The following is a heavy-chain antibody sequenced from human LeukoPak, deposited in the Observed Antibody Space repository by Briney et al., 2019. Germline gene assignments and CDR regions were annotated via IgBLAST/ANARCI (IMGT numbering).Heavy chain of an antibody. CDR1: GFTFSNHG. CDR2: ISYDGNNK. CDR3: AKDRDGSGSYFDY. Sequence: GGSLRLSCATSGFTFSNHGMHWVRQAPGKGLEWVAVISYDGNNKYYADSVKGRFTISRDNSKSTLFLQMNSLRAEDAAVYYCAKDRDGSGSYFDYWGQGTLVTVSS. D-gene: IGHD3-10*01. V-gene: IGHV3-30*18. J-gene: IGHJ4*02.